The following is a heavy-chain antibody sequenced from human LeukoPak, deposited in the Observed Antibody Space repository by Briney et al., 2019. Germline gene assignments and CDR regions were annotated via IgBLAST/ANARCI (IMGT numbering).Heavy chain of an antibody. V-gene: IGHV4-59*01. D-gene: IGHD3-10*01. Sequence: SETLSLTCTVSGDSITSYYWSWIRQPPGKGLEWIGYIYYSGSTKYNPSLKSRVTISVDTSKNQFSLKLSSVTAADTAVYYCAREFRGGSGSYYYGPLDYWGQGTLVTVSS. CDR1: GDSITSYY. J-gene: IGHJ4*02. CDR2: IYYSGST. CDR3: AREFRGGSGSYYYGPLDY.